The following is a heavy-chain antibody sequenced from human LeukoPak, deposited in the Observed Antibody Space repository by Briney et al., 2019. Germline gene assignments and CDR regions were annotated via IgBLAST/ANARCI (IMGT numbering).Heavy chain of an antibody. J-gene: IGHJ4*02. CDR3: AAIIVGATLGGY. Sequence: GASVTVSFKASGYTFTVYYMHWVRQAPGQGLEWMGWINPNSGGTNYAQKFQGRVTMTRDTSISTAYMELSGLRSDDTAVYYCAAIIVGATLGGYWGQGTLVTVSS. CDR2: INPNSGGT. V-gene: IGHV1-2*02. CDR1: GYTFTVYY. D-gene: IGHD1-26*01.